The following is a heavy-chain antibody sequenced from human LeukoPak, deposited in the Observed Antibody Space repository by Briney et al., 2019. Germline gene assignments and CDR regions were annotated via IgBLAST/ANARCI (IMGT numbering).Heavy chain of an antibody. CDR2: IIPIFGTA. J-gene: IGHJ5*02. CDR1: GYTFTDHY. D-gene: IGHD2-2*01. V-gene: IGHV1-69*13. CDR3: ARDNTDCSSTSCSPWLGFDP. Sequence: SVKVSCKASGYTFTDHYIHWVRQAPGQGPEWMGGIIPIFGTANYAQKFQGRVTITADESTSTAYMELSSLRSEDTAVYYCARDNTDCSSTSCSPWLGFDPWGQGTLVTVSS.